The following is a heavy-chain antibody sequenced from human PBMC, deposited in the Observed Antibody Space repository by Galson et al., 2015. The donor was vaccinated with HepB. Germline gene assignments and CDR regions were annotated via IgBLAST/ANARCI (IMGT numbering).Heavy chain of an antibody. CDR3: ARERSPITMVRRRGYFDL. D-gene: IGHD3-10*01. V-gene: IGHV3-66*01. CDR1: GFTVSSNY. J-gene: IGHJ2*01. CDR2: IYSGGST. Sequence: SLTLSCAASGFTVSSNYMSWVRQAPGKGLEWVSVIYSGGSTYYADSVKGRFTISRDNSKNTLYLLMNSLRAEDTAVYYCARERSPITMVRRRGYFDLWGRGSRVTVSS.